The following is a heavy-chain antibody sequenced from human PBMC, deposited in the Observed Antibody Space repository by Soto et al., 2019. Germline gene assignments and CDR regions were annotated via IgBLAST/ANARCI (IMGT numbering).Heavy chain of an antibody. CDR3: VRQGIGALHGLVDV. Sequence: QVQLQASGPGLVKPSDTLSLTCTVSGDSIGTYNWGWIRQPPGKRLEWIGYIYSNGGTSYNPALKSRVTIPADTSTKQSSLRLSSVTAADTAVYYCVRQGIGALHGLVDVWGQGTMVTVSS. CDR2: IYSNGGT. CDR1: GDSIGTYN. D-gene: IGHD1-26*01. V-gene: IGHV4-59*08. J-gene: IGHJ6*02.